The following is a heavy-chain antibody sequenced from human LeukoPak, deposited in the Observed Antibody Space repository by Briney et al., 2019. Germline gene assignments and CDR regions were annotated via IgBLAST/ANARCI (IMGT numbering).Heavy chain of an antibody. CDR3: AKSLLGFYYYYGLDV. Sequence: SETLSLTCTVSGGSISSYYWSWMRQPPGEGLEWVGYIHYSGDTNYNPSLKSRVTISVDTSKKQFSLKVRSVTAADTAVYYCAKSLLGFYYYYGLDVWGQGTTVTVSS. CDR2: IHYSGDT. CDR1: GGSISSYY. J-gene: IGHJ6*02. V-gene: IGHV4-59*01. D-gene: IGHD7-27*01.